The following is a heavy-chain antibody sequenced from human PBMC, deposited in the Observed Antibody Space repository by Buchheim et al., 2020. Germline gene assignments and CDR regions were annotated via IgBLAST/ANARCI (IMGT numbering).Heavy chain of an antibody. V-gene: IGHV4-34*01. J-gene: IGHJ5*02. Sequence: QVQLQQWGAGLLKPSETLSLTCAVYGGSFSGYYWSWIRQPPGKGLEWIGEFNHSGSTNYNPSLKSRVTISVDTSKNQFSLKLSSVTAADTAVYYCARMFVRDGYNISWFDPWGQGTL. CDR3: ARMFVRDGYNISWFDP. CDR1: GGSFSGYY. D-gene: IGHD5-24*01. CDR2: FNHSGST.